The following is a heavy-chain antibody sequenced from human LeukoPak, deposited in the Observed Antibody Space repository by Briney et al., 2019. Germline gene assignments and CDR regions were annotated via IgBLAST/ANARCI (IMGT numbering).Heavy chain of an antibody. J-gene: IGHJ4*02. CDR1: GGTFSSYT. V-gene: IGHV1-69*04. CDR3: ARETSLIEDIVVVPAAMAY. CDR2: IIPTLGIA. Sequence: ASVKVPCKASGGTFSSYTISWVRQAPGQGLEWMGRIIPTLGIANYAQKFQGRVTITADKSTSTAYMELSSLRSEDTAVYYCARETSLIEDIVVVPAAMAYWGQGTLVTVSS. D-gene: IGHD2-2*01.